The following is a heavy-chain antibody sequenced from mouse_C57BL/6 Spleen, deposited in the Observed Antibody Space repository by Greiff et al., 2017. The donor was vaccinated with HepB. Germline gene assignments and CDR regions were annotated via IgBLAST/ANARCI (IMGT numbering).Heavy chain of an antibody. CDR1: GFTFSDYG. D-gene: IGHD1-1*01. J-gene: IGHJ1*03. V-gene: IGHV5-17*01. Sequence: EVHLVESGGGLVKPGGSLKLSCAASGFTFSDYGMHWVRQAPEKGLEWVAYISSGSSTIYYADTVKGRFTISRDNAKNTLFLQMTSLRSEDTAMYYCARRFPITTVVATGWYFDVWGTGTTVTVSS. CDR2: ISSGSSTI. CDR3: ARRFPITTVVATGWYFDV.